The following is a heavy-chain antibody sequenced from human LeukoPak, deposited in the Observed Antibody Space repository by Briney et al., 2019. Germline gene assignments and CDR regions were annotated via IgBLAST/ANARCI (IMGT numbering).Heavy chain of an antibody. J-gene: IGHJ4*02. CDR1: GYTCTSYD. CDR3: ARGSSYYYDSSGYGY. Sequence: ASVKVSCKASGYTCTSYDINWVRQATGQGLEWMGWMNPNSGNTGYAQKFQGRVTMTRNTSMSTAYMELSSLRSEDTAVYYCARGSSYYYDSSGYGYWGQGTLVTVSS. D-gene: IGHD3-22*01. CDR2: MNPNSGNT. V-gene: IGHV1-8*01.